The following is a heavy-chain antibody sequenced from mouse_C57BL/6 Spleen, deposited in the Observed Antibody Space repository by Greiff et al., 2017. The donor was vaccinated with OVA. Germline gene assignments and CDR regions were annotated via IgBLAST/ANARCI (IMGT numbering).Heavy chain of an antibody. CDR1: GYTFTDYY. D-gene: IGHD2-2*01. V-gene: IGHV1-26*01. J-gene: IGHJ3*01. CDR2: INPNNGGT. Sequence: EVQLQQSGPELVKPGASVKISCKASGYTFTDYYMNWVKQSHGKSLEWIGDINPNNGGTSYNQKFKGKATLTVDKSSSTAYMELRSLTSEDSAVYYCARIYYGYDGFAYWGQGTLVTVSA. CDR3: ARIYYGYDGFAY.